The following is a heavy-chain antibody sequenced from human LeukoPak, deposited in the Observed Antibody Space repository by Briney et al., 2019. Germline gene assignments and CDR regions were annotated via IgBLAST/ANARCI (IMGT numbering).Heavy chain of an antibody. CDR1: GFTVGSNY. V-gene: IGHV3-53*01. J-gene: IGHJ6*03. D-gene: IGHD6-6*01. Sequence: GGSLRLSCAASGFTVGSNYMSWSGQAPGKGLEWSQVFFSGVGTYYADSVKGRFTISRDNSKNTLYLQMNSLRAEDTAVYYCARDPGYSSSSLGSVADYYMDVWGRGTTVTVSS. CDR2: FFSGVGT. CDR3: ARDPGYSSSSLGSVADYYMDV.